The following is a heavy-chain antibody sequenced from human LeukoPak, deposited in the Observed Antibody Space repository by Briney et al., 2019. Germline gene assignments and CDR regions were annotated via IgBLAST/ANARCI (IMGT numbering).Heavy chain of an antibody. D-gene: IGHD6-6*01. Sequence: PGRSLRLSCAASGFTFSSYAMSWVRQAPGKGLEWVSAISGSGGSTHYADSVKGRFTISRDNSKNTLYLQMNSLRAEDTAVYYCAKARQPYSSSSGFDYWGQGTLATVSS. CDR3: AKARQPYSSSSGFDY. CDR1: GFTFSSYA. J-gene: IGHJ4*02. CDR2: ISGSGGST. V-gene: IGHV3-23*01.